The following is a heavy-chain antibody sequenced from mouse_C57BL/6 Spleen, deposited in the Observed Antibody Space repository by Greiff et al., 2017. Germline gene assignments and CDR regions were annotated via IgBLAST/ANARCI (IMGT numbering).Heavy chain of an antibody. CDR1: GFTFSDYY. J-gene: IGHJ4*01. D-gene: IGHD2-14*01. CDR2: INYDGSST. V-gene: IGHV5-16*01. Sequence: EVTLVESEGGLVQPGSSMKLSCTASGFTFSDYYMAWVRQVPEKGLEWVANINYDGSSTYYLDSLKSRFIISRDNAKNILYLQMSSLKSEDTATYYCARGYLIGAMDYWGQGTSVTVSS. CDR3: ARGYLIGAMDY.